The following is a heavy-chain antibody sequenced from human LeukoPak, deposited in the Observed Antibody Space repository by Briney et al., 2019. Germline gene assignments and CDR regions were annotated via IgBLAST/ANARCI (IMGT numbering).Heavy chain of an antibody. CDR2: ISGSGGST. Sequence: GGSLRLSCAASGFTFSSYAMSWVRQAPGKGLEWVSAISGSGGSTYYADSVKGRFTISRDNSKNTLYLQMNSLRAEDTAAYYCAKGDSYDFWSGYYKENYFDYWGQGTLVTVSS. CDR1: GFTFSSYA. V-gene: IGHV3-23*01. CDR3: AKGDSYDFWSGYYKENYFDY. D-gene: IGHD3-3*01. J-gene: IGHJ4*02.